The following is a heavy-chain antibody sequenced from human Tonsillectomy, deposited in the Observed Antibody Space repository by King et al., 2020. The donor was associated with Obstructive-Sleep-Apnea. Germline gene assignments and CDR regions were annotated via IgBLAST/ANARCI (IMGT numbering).Heavy chain of an antibody. CDR1: GDSVSSNSAA. D-gene: IGHD3-22*01. CDR2: TYYRSQWYN. Sequence: VQLQQSGPGLVKPSQTHSLTCAISGDSVSSNSAAWNWISQSPSRGLEWLGKTYYRSQWYNDYALSVTSRITIKPDTSKNQFSLQLNSVTPEDTAVYYCALQIRDSSGYYHLDYWGQGTLVTVSS. V-gene: IGHV6-1*01. J-gene: IGHJ4*02. CDR3: ALQIRDSSGYYHLDY.